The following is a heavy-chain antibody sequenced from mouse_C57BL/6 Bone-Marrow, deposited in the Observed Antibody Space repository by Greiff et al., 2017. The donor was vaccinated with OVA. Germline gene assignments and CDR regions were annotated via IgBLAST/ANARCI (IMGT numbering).Heavy chain of an antibody. V-gene: IGHV5-4*01. J-gene: IGHJ4*01. Sequence: EVQGVESGGGLVKPGGSLKLSCAASGFTFSSYAMSWVRLTPEKRLEWVATISDGGSYTYYPANVQGRFTISRDNAKNNLYLQVSHLKAEDTAMYYCARDRVHRGAMDYWGQGTSVTVSS. CDR3: ARDRVHRGAMDY. CDR1: GFTFSSYA. D-gene: IGHD3-3*01. CDR2: ISDGGSYT.